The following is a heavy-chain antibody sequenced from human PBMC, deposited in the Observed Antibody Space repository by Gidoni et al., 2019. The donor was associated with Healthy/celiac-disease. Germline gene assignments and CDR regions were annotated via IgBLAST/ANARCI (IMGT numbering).Heavy chain of an antibody. V-gene: IGHV3-9*01. CDR3: AKGDSSGWYYFDY. D-gene: IGHD6-19*01. J-gene: IGHJ4*02. Sequence: EVQLVESGGGLVQPGRSLRLSCAASGFPFDDYAMHWVRQAPGKGLEWVSGISWNSGSIGYADSVKGRFTISRDNAKNSLYLQMNSLRAEDTALYYCAKGDSSGWYYFDYWGQGTLVTVSS. CDR1: GFPFDDYA. CDR2: ISWNSGSI.